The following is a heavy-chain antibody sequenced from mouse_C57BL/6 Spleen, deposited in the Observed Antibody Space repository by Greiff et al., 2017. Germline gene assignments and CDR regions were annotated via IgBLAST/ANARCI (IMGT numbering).Heavy chain of an antibody. CDR1: GFSFTSYG. Sequence: VQLQQSGPGLVQPSQSLSITCPVSGFSFTSYGVHRVRQSPGKGLEWLGVIWRGGSPDYNAAFISRLSISKDNSKSQVFFKMNSLQADDTAIYYCARNDPQARDYWGQGTSVTVSS. CDR3: ARNDPQARDY. CDR2: IWRGGSP. J-gene: IGHJ4*01. V-gene: IGHV2-2*01.